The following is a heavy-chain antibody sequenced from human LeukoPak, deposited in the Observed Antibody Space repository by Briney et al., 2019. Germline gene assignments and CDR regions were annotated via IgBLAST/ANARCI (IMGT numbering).Heavy chain of an antibody. J-gene: IGHJ3*02. CDR1: GFTFSNYA. D-gene: IGHD6-19*01. CDR2: ISSNGGST. V-gene: IGHV3-64D*09. CDR3: VKDRSAHWLANDAFDI. Sequence: GGSLRLSCSASGFTFSNYAMHWVRQAPGKGLEYVSAISSNGGSTCYAESVKGRFTIPRDNSKNTLYLQMSSLRAEDTAVYYCVKDRSAHWLANDAFDICGQGTIIADSS.